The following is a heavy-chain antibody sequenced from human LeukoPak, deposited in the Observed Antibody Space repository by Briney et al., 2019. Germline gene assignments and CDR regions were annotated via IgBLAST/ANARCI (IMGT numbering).Heavy chain of an antibody. J-gene: IGHJ4*02. D-gene: IGHD6-13*01. CDR2: FGTAADT. CDR3: AKEFYTSSWYPASFDY. V-gene: IGHV3-13*04. Sequence: GGSLRLSCAASGFTFNTYDMHWVRQRTGKGLEWVSGFGTAADTYYPDSVKGRFTISRDNSKNTLYLQMNSLRVEDTAVYYCAKEFYTSSWYPASFDYWGQGTLVTVSS. CDR1: GFTFNTYD.